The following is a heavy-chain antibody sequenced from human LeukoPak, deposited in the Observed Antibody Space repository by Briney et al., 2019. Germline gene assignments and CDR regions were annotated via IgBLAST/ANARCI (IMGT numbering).Heavy chain of an antibody. CDR2: IIPIFGTA. V-gene: IGHV1-69*06. Sequence: ASVKVSCKASGGTFSSYAISWVRQAPGQGLEWMGGIIPIFGTANYAQKFQGRVTITADKSTSTAYMELSSLRSEDTAVYYCARDMKNYYDSSGYPYRTERGGTFDIWGQGTMVTVSS. D-gene: IGHD3-22*01. J-gene: IGHJ3*02. CDR1: GGTFSSYA. CDR3: ARDMKNYYDSSGYPYRTERGGTFDI.